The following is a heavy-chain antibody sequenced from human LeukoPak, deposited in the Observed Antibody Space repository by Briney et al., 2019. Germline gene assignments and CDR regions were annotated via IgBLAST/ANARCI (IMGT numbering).Heavy chain of an antibody. CDR2: VSNYGTT. D-gene: IGHD3-10*01. Sequence: SETLSLTCTVSGGSIATNTYFWGWIRQPPGKALEWIASVSNYGTTYYNPSLKSRITISVDTSKNQFSLKVTSMTAADTAVYYCARQGRTLVRGMADYWGQGTLVGVSS. CDR1: GGSIATNTYF. J-gene: IGHJ4*02. CDR3: ARQGRTLVRGMADY. V-gene: IGHV4-39*07.